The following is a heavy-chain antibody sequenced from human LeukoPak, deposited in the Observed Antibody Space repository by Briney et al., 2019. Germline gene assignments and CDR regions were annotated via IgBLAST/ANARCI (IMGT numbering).Heavy chain of an antibody. J-gene: IGHJ3*02. Sequence: SGGSLRLSCAASGFTFSSYAMHWVRQAPGKGLECVSAISSNGGSTYCANSVKGRFTISRDNSKNTLYLQMGSLRAEDMAVYYCAREIVVVPAYAFDIWGQGTMVTVSS. CDR3: AREIVVVPAYAFDI. D-gene: IGHD2-2*01. CDR1: GFTFSSYA. CDR2: ISSNGGST. V-gene: IGHV3-64*01.